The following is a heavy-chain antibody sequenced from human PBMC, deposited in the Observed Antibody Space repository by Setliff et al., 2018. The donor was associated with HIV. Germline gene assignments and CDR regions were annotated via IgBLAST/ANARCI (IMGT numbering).Heavy chain of an antibody. CDR3: VMNGWYSLEY. Sequence: PSETLSLTCAVSGDSISSHDWWSWVRQPPGKGLEWIGEIHHSGSTNYDPSLKSRVTILVDKPKNEFSLKFNSVTAADTAVYYCVMNGWYSLEYWGQGMLVTVSS. D-gene: IGHD6-19*01. J-gene: IGHJ4*02. V-gene: IGHV4-4*02. CDR2: IHHSGST. CDR1: GDSISSHDW.